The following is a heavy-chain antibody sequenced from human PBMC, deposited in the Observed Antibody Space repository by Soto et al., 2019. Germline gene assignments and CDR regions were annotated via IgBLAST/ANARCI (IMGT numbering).Heavy chain of an antibody. CDR1: GFIFSDYY. CDR3: ARRQRGYSSPLDY. J-gene: IGHJ4*02. D-gene: IGHD5-18*01. CDR2: ITTINTT. V-gene: IGHV3-11*01. Sequence: PGGSLRLSCAASGFIFSDYYMTWIRQAPGKGLEWVAYITTINTTYYAASVKGRFTISRDNAENSLFLHMDNMRAEDTAVYYCARRQRGYSSPLDYWGQGTLVTV.